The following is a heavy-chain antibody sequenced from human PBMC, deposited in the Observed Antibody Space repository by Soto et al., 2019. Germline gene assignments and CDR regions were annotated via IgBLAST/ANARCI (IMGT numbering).Heavy chain of an antibody. D-gene: IGHD6-13*01. J-gene: IGHJ5*02. CDR1: GYTFTHYA. CDR2: INAGSGNT. Sequence: QVQLVQSGAEVKKPGASVKVSCTASGYTFTHYAIHWVSHAPGQRLEWMGFINAGSGNTKYSQTFQGRLTFTKDTSASTAYMDLSSLRSEATARYYCARGLAADGAWCQGTLVTVSS. V-gene: IGHV1-3*01. CDR3: ARGLAADGA.